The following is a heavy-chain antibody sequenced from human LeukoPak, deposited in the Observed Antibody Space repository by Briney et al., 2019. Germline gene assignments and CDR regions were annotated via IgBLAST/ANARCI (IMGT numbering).Heavy chain of an antibody. V-gene: IGHV3-7*01. D-gene: IGHD3-10*01. J-gene: IGHJ6*02. CDR1: GFTFSSYW. CDR2: IKQDGSEK. Sequence: GGSLRLSCAASGFTFSSYWMSWVRQAPGKGLEWVANIKQDGSEKYYVDSVKGRFTISRDNAKNSLYLQMNSLRAEDTAVYYCARDQLTGGSGSYLYYYYYGMDVWGQGTTVTVSS. CDR3: ARDQLTGGSGSYLYYYYYGMDV.